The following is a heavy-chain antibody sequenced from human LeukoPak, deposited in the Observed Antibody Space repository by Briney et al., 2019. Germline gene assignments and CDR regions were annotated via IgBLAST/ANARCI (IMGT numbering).Heavy chain of an antibody. V-gene: IGHV3-7*01. CDR1: GFTFSSDS. CDR3: ARVEDYDILTGFDY. CDR2: IKQDESEK. D-gene: IGHD3-9*01. J-gene: IGHJ4*02. Sequence: PGGSLRLSCAASGFTFSSDSMNWVRQAPGKGLEWVANIKQDESEKYYVDSVKGRFTISRDNAKNSLYLQMNSLRAEDTAVYYCARVEDYDILTGFDYWGQGTLVTVSS.